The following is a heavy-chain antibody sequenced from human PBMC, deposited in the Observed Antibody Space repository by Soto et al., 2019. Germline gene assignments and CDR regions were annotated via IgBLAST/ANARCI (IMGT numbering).Heavy chain of an antibody. CDR2: IYHSGST. D-gene: IGHD3-3*01. CDR3: ARVTRGPGYDFWSGKNWFDP. J-gene: IGHJ5*02. CDR1: GGSINSGGYS. Sequence: QLQLQESGPGLVKPSQTLSLTCGVSGGSINSGGYSWSWIRQPPGKGLEWIGYIYHSGSTYYNPSLKSRITISIDRSKNQFSLKLTSVTAADTAVYYCARVTRGPGYDFWSGKNWFDPWGQGTLVTVSS. V-gene: IGHV4-30-2*01.